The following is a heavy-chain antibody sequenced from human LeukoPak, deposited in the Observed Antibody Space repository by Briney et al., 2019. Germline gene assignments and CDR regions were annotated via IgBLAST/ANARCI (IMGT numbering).Heavy chain of an antibody. CDR3: AKARRGYSYGYDY. Sequence: GGSLRLSCAASGFTFSSYAMSWVRQAPGKGLEWVSAISGSGGSTYYADSVKGRSTISRDNSKNTLYLQMNSLRAEDTAVYYCAKARRGYSYGYDYWGQGTLVTVSS. CDR1: GFTFSSYA. J-gene: IGHJ4*02. D-gene: IGHD5-18*01. V-gene: IGHV3-23*01. CDR2: ISGSGGST.